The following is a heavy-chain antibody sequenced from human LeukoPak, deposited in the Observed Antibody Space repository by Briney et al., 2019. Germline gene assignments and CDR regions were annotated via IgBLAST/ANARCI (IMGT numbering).Heavy chain of an antibody. CDR3: ARDWYDILTGYYLYDY. CDR1: GGSISSYY. CDR2: IYTSGGT. V-gene: IGHV4-4*07. D-gene: IGHD3-9*01. Sequence: KTSETLSLTCTVSGGSISSYYWSWIRQPAGKGLEWIGRIYTSGGTNYNPSLKSRVTMSIDTSKNQFSLKLTSVTAADTAVYYCARDWYDILTGYYLYDYWGQGTLVTVSS. J-gene: IGHJ4*02.